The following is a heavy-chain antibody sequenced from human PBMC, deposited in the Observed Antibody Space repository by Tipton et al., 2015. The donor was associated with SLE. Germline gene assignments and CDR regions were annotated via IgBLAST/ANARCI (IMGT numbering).Heavy chain of an antibody. CDR2: IYYSGST. J-gene: IGHJ3*02. V-gene: IGHV4-39*06. CDR3: ARGAVAGDAFDI. Sequence: TLSLTCTVSGGSISSSSYYWGWIRQPPGKGLEWIGSIYYSGSTYYNPSLKSRVTISVDTSKNQFPLKLRSVTAADTAVYYCARGAVAGDAFDIWGQGTMVTVSS. CDR1: GGSISSSSYY. D-gene: IGHD6-19*01.